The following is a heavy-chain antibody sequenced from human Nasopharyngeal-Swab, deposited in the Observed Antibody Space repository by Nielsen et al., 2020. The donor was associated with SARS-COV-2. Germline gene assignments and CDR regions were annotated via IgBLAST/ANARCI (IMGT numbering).Heavy chain of an antibody. V-gene: IGHV4-39*02. J-gene: IGHJ6*02. CDR3: ARDEHAGYDRDHYYYYGMDV. CDR1: GGSISSSSYY. CDR2: IYYSGST. D-gene: IGHD5-12*01. Sequence: SETLSLTCTVSGGSISSSSYYWGWIRQPPGKGLEWIGSIYYSGSTYYNPSLKSRVTISVDTSKNQFSLKLSSVTAADTAVYYCARDEHAGYDRDHYYYYGMDVWGQGTPVTVSS.